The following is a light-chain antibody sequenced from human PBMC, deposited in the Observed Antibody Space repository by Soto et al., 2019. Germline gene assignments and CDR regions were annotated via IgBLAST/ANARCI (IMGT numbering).Light chain of an antibody. J-gene: IGLJ1*01. Sequence: QSVLTQPPSVSATPGQRVTISCSGSSSNIGDNYVSWFQQLPGAAPKLLIYDNNKRPSGIPDRFSGSKSGTSATLGITGLQTGDDADYYCATGDYSLNAGVVGTG. V-gene: IGLV1-51*01. CDR1: SSNIGDNY. CDR2: DNN. CDR3: ATGDYSLNAGV.